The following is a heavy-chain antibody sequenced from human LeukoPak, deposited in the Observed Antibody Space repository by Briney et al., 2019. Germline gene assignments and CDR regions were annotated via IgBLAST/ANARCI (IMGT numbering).Heavy chain of an antibody. CDR1: GYTFSDHG. J-gene: IGHJ1*01. CDR2: IWSTGTTG. V-gene: IGHV3-33*01. CDR3: ARDPFAVAGKDEYFQH. D-gene: IGHD6-19*01. Sequence: GGSLRLSCVASGYTFSDHGMHWVRQAPGKGLEWVTMIWSTGTTGFYADSVKGRFTISRDNSKNTLYLQMDNLRVEDTGVYYCARDPFAVAGKDEYFQHWGQGTLVTVSS.